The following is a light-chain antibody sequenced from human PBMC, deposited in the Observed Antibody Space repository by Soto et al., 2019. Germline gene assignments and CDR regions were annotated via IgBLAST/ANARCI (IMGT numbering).Light chain of an antibody. CDR2: AAS. CDR1: QTISSY. V-gene: IGKV1-39*01. J-gene: IGKJ1*01. Sequence: DIQMTQSPSSLSASVGDRVTISCRASQTISSYLNWYQQKPGKVPDLLIYAASNLQSGVPSRFSASGSGTDFTLTISSLQPEDFATYYCQQFSLYWAFGQGTKVDIK. CDR3: QQFSLYWA.